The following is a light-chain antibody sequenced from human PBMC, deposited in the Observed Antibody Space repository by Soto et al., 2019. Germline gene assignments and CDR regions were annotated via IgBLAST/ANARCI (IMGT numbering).Light chain of an antibody. V-gene: IGLV7-43*01. Sequence: QAVVTQEPSLTVSPGGTVTLTCASSAGAVTSAYYTNWFQQKPGQAPRALIYSTSEKHSWTPARFSGSLLGGKAALTLSAAQPEDEADYYCLLYYGGAQVLFGGGTKLTVL. J-gene: IGLJ2*01. CDR3: LLYYGGAQVL. CDR1: AGAVTSAYY. CDR2: STS.